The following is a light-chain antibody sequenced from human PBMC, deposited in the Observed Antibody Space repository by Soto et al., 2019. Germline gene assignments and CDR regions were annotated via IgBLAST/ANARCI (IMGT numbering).Light chain of an antibody. CDR3: PQYNNRPSWR. CDR1: RGISSN. CDR2: GAF. Sequence: RVMTQAPATLSVSPGERATLSCRASRGISSNLAWYQQKPCQGPRVLIYGAFTRGTGSPARFSGSGFGTGVTVANSSLQSDDFAVYYCPQYNNRPSWRFGQGTNVDIK. V-gene: IGKV3-15*01. J-gene: IGKJ1*01.